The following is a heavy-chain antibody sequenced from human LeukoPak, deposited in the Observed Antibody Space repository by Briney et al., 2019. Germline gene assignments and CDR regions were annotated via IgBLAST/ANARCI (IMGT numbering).Heavy chain of an antibody. CDR3: ANCMVRGVICH. CDR1: GFTFSTYD. J-gene: IGHJ4*02. V-gene: IGHV3-13*01. CDR2: IGTADNT. D-gene: IGHD3-10*01. Sequence: GGSLRLSCAASGFTFSTYDMHWVRQATGKGLEWVSAIGTADNTYYAGSVKGRFTISRENAKNSLYLQMNSLRAGDTAVYYCANCMVRGVICHWGQGTLVTVSS.